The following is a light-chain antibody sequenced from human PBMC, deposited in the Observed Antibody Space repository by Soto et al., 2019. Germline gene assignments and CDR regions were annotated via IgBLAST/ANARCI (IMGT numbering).Light chain of an antibody. V-gene: IGLV2-18*01. Sequence: QSALTQPPSVSGSPGQSVTISCTGTSSDVGYYNRVSWYQQPPGTAPKLLIYEVSNRPSGVPDRFSGSKSGNTASLTISGLQAEDEADYYCGLYTSSTFYVFGTGTKVTVL. CDR1: SSDVGYYNR. CDR3: GLYTSSTFYV. CDR2: EVS. J-gene: IGLJ1*01.